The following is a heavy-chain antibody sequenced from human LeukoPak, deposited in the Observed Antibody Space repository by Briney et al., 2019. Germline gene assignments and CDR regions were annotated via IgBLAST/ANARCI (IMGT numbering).Heavy chain of an antibody. D-gene: IGHD1-1*01. CDR1: GVPFSNYY. V-gene: IGHV4-34*01. Sequence: PSETLSLTCAVSGVPFSNYYWSWVRQSPRQGLEWIGEINHSGYTNYNPSLKSRVTMSIDTSKNQFSLILTSVTAADAGVYYCTSAVAGQPDWGQETLVTVSS. J-gene: IGHJ4*02. CDR3: TSAVAGQPD. CDR2: INHSGYT.